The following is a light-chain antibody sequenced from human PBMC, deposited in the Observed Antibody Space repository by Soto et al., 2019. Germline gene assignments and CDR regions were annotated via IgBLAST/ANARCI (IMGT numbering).Light chain of an antibody. CDR2: GAS. Sequence: IVMTQSPATLSVSPGERATLSCRASQSVSSNLAWYQQKPGQAPRLLIYGASSRATGIPDRFSGSGSGTDFTLTISRLEPEDFAVYYCQQYGSSPRITFGQGIRLEIK. V-gene: IGKV3-20*01. CDR1: QSVSSN. CDR3: QQYGSSPRIT. J-gene: IGKJ5*01.